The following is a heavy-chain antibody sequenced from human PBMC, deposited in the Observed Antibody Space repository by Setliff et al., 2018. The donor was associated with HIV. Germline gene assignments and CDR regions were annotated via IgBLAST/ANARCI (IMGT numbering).Heavy chain of an antibody. CDR3: ARAMVPDSSGYYRPPAFDI. CDR1: GFTVSSNY. D-gene: IGHD3-22*01. J-gene: IGHJ3*02. CDR2: IYSGGST. Sequence: LRLSCAASGFTVSSNYMSWVRQAPGKGLEWVSVIYSGGSTYYADSVEGRFTISRDNSKNTLYLQMSSLRAEDTAVYYCARAMVPDSSGYYRPPAFDIWGQGTMVTVS. V-gene: IGHV3-53*01.